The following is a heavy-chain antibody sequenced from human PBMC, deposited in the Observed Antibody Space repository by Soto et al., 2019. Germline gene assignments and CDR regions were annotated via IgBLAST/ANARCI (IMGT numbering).Heavy chain of an antibody. CDR2: ASSDGTTK. V-gene: IGHV3-33*01. CDR1: GFTFTSYA. Sequence: QVQLVESGGGVVQPGTSLSLSCAASGFTFTSYAMNWVRQAPGQGLEWVAIASSDGTTKNYADSVKGRFTVSRDNSKNMLWLQMDSLRAEDTAVYYCARDPNGGQWLFNYWGEGSLVPVSS. J-gene: IGHJ4*02. CDR3: ARDPNGGQWLFNY. D-gene: IGHD6-19*01.